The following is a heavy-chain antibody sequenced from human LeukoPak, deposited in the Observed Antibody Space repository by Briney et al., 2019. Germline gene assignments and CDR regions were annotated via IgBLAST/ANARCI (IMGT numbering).Heavy chain of an antibody. Sequence: PGGSLSLSCSASGFTFSSYWMHWVRQAPGKGLVWVSRINSDGSSTSYADSVKRRFTISRDNAKNTLYLQMNSLRAEDTAVYYCAREGHDYFDYWGQGTLVTVSS. CDR3: AREGHDYFDY. J-gene: IGHJ4*02. CDR2: INSDGSST. CDR1: GFTFSSYW. V-gene: IGHV3-74*01.